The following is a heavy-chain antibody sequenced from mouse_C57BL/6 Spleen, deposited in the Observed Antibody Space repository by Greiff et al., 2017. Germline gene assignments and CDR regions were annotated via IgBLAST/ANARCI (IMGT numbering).Heavy chain of an antibody. D-gene: IGHD1-1*01. Sequence: VQLKQSVAELVRPGASVKLSCTASGFNIKNTYMHWVKQRPEQGLEWIGRIDPANGNTKYAPKFQGKATITADTSSNTAYLQLSSLTSEDTAIYYCALIPVITTVVADWDFDVWGTGTTVTVAS. V-gene: IGHV14-3*01. CDR3: ALIPVITTVVADWDFDV. CDR2: IDPANGNT. J-gene: IGHJ1*03. CDR1: GFNIKNTY.